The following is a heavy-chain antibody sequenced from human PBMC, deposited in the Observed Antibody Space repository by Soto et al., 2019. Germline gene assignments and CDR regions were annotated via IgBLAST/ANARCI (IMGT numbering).Heavy chain of an antibody. V-gene: IGHV4-61*01. CDR1: GGSVSSGSYY. CDR3: ARRIAAAGRESMDV. D-gene: IGHD6-13*01. Sequence: QVQLQESGPGLVKPSETLSLTCTVSGGSVSSGSYYWSWIRQPPGKGLEWIGYIYYSGGTNYNPSLKSRVTISVDTSKNQFSLKPSSVTAADTAVYYCARRIAAAGRESMDVWGQGTTVTVSS. J-gene: IGHJ6*02. CDR2: IYYSGGT.